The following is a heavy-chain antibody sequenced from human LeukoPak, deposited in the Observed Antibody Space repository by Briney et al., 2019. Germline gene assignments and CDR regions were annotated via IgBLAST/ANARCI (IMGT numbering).Heavy chain of an antibody. CDR1: GGSISSYY. D-gene: IGHD4-23*01. V-gene: IGHV4-59*01. J-gene: IGHJ6*02. CDR2: IYYSGST. Sequence: SETLSLTCTVSGGSISSYYWSWIRQPPGKGLEWIGYIYYSGSTNYNPSLKSRVTISVDTSKNQFSLKLSSMTAADTAVYYCARDPGHDYGGNFPYYYGMDVWGQGTTVTVSS. CDR3: ARDPGHDYGGNFPYYYGMDV.